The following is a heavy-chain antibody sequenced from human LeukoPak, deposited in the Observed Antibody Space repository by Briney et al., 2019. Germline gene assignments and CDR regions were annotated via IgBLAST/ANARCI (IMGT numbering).Heavy chain of an antibody. V-gene: IGHV4-34*01. D-gene: IGHD2-2*01. J-gene: IGHJ6*04. CDR2: INHSGST. CDR3: ARGRGYCSSTSCYYYYYGMDV. CDR1: GGSFSGYY. Sequence: SETLSLTCAVYGGSFSGYYWSWIRQPPGKGLEWIGEINHSGSTNYYPSLKSRVTISVDTSKNQFSLKLSSVTAADTAVYYCARGRGYCSSTSCYYYYYGMDVWGKGTTVTVSS.